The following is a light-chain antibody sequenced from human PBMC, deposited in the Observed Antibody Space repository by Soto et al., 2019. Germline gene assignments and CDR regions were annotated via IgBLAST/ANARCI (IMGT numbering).Light chain of an antibody. CDR2: GAS. CDR3: QQYGSSPRT. J-gene: IGKJ1*01. CDR1: QSVNSND. V-gene: IGKV3-20*01. Sequence: EIVLTQSPGTLSLSPGEGATLSCRASQSVNSNDLAWYQQKPGQAPRLLIYGASSRATDIPDRFSGSGSGTDFTLAISRLGPEDFAVYYCQQYGSSPRTFGQGTKVEIK.